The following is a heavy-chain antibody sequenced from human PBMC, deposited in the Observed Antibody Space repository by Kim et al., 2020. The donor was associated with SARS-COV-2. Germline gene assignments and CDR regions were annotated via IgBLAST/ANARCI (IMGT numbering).Heavy chain of an antibody. J-gene: IGHJ4*02. V-gene: IGHV3-7*03. CDR1: GFTFSQHY. D-gene: IGHD1-7*01. Sequence: GGSLRLSCVASGFTFSQHYMTWVRQAPGKGLEWMGNINQDGARESYPDSVRGRFTISRDNAKNSLFLQVDSLRAEDTAVYYCARWNFFNSAWELGYWGQGTLVTVSS. CDR3: ARWNFFNSAWELGY. CDR2: INQDGARE.